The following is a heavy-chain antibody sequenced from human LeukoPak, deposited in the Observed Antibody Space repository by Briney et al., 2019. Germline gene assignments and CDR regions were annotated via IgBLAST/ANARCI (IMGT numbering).Heavy chain of an antibody. V-gene: IGHV3-30*02. J-gene: IGHJ4*02. D-gene: IGHD3-3*01. CDR3: AKGSGVVITTVYYFDY. CDR1: GFTFSTYG. Sequence: PGGSLRLSWAASGFTFSTYGMHWVRQAPGKGLEWVAFIQFDGSNKYYADSVMGRFTISRDNSKNTLYLQMNSLRAEDTAVYYCAKGSGVVITTVYYFDYWGQGTLVTVSS. CDR2: IQFDGSNK.